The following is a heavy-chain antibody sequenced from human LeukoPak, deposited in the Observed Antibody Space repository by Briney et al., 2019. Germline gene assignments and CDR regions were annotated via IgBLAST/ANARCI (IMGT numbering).Heavy chain of an antibody. V-gene: IGHV3-30*03. J-gene: IGHJ3*02. D-gene: IGHD6-13*01. CDR3: ARRQNLLYSSSWYLNAFDI. CDR2: ISSDGSKN. CDR1: GFTFTNYA. Sequence: GGSLRLSCAASGFTFTNYAMHWVRQTPGKGLEWVALISSDGSKNIYADPVKGRFTVSRDNSKNTLYLQMNSLRAEDTAVYYCARRQNLLYSSSWYLNAFDIWGQGTMVTVSS.